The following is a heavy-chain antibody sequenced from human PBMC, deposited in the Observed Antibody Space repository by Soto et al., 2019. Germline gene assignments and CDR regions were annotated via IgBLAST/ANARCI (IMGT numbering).Heavy chain of an antibody. CDR2: IYYSGST. V-gene: IGHV4-39*01. CDR1: GGSISSSSYY. Sequence: SSETLSLTCTVSGGSISSSSYYWGWIRQPPGKGLEWIGSIYYSGSTYYNPSLKSRVTISVDTSKNQFSLKLSSVTAADTAVYYCARRGRGLDYWGQGTLVTVSS. J-gene: IGHJ4*02. D-gene: IGHD3-10*01. CDR3: ARRGRGLDY.